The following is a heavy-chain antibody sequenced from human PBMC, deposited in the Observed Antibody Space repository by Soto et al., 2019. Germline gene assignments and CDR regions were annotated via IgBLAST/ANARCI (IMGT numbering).Heavy chain of an antibody. CDR1: GGSIIGYY. J-gene: IGHJ5*02. Sequence: SETLSLTCTVSGGSIIGYYWNWIRQPAGKGLEWIGRFYTTGRASYNPSLKGRLTLSGDTSKNQFSLRLGSVTAADMAVYYCAREPIVEGPPGYNWFDPWGQGILVTVSS. CDR2: FYTTGRA. D-gene: IGHD3-22*01. V-gene: IGHV4-4*07. CDR3: AREPIVEGPPGYNWFDP.